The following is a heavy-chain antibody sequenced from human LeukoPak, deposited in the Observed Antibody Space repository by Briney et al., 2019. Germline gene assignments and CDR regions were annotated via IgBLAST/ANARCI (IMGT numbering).Heavy chain of an antibody. Sequence: ASVKVSCKASGYTITSYDINWVRQATGQGLEWRGWMNPNSGNTGYAQKFQGRVTITRNTSISTAYMDLSSLRSEDTAVYYCARGVVRGGWYHLFDYWGQGTLVTVSS. V-gene: IGHV1-8*03. CDR2: MNPNSGNT. J-gene: IGHJ4*02. CDR3: ARGVVRGGWYHLFDY. D-gene: IGHD6-19*01. CDR1: GYTITSYD.